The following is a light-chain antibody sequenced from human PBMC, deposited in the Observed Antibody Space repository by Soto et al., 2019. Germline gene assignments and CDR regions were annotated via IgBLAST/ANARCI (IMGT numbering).Light chain of an antibody. CDR1: RGIGNA. J-gene: IGKJ1*01. CDR2: SAS. CDR3: QKHDSAPT. V-gene: IGKV1-27*01. Sequence: DIQMTQSPSSLSASVGDRVTITCRPSRGIGNALAWYQQKPGTVPKLLIHSASTLQSGVPSRFSGSGSGTDLTLTISSPKNEDVASYYCQKHDSAPTFGPGTKVDIK.